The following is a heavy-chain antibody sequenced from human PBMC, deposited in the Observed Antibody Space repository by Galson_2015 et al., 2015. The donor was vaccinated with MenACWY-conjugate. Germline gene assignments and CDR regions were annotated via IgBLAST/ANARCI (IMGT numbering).Heavy chain of an antibody. J-gene: IGHJ4*02. V-gene: IGHV6-1*01. CDR2: TYYRSKW. CDR3: ARDTNGYPDY. CDR1: GDSVSSNTLA. Sequence: CAISGDSVSSNTLAWDWIRQSPSRGLEWLGRTYYRSKWYAVSVQSRITIKPDTSKNQFSLQVDSVTPEDTAVYYCARDTNGYPDYWGQGTLVTVSS. D-gene: IGHD5-18*01.